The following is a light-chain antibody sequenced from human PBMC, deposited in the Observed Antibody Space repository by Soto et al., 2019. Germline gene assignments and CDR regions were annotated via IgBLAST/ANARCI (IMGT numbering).Light chain of an antibody. CDR1: QSINTY. CDR2: SAS. V-gene: IGKV1-39*01. CDR3: QQSYHFPRT. J-gene: IGKJ2*01. Sequence: DIQMNQSPSSLSASVGDRVIITCRASQSINTYLNWYQQKPGEAPKLLMYSASSLHSGVPSRFSGGGSGTDFTLTITSLQPEDFATYDFQQSYHFPRTFGQGTKLEIK.